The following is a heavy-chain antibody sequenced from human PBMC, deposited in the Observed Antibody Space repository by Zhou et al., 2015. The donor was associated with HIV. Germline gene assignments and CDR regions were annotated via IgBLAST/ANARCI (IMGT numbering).Heavy chain of an antibody. D-gene: IGHD2-2*01. CDR2: ISAYNGNT. J-gene: IGHJ6*02. Sequence: QVQLVQSGAEVKKPGASVKVSCRAPEYTLSSYHIHWVRQAPGQGLEWMTWISAYNGNTNYAQKFQGRVTMTTDTSTSTVYMELRSLTSNDTAVYYCASSRVVPGVHEPPYYYGMDVWGQGTTVTVSS. CDR3: ASSRVVPGVHEPPYYYGMDV. CDR1: EYTLSSYH. V-gene: IGHV1-18*04.